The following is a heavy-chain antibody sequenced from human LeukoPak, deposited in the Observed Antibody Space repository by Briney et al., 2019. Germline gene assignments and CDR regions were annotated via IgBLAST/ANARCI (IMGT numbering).Heavy chain of an antibody. Sequence: PSETLSLTCTVSGGSISSYYWSWIRQPPGKGLEWIGYIHYSGSTNYNPSLKSRVTISVDTSKNQFSLKLSSVTAADTAVYYCARHLAARLGGARFSDYWGQGTLVTVSS. CDR1: GGSISSYY. CDR3: ARHLAARLGGARFSDY. V-gene: IGHV4-59*08. CDR2: IHYSGST. J-gene: IGHJ4*02. D-gene: IGHD2-21*01.